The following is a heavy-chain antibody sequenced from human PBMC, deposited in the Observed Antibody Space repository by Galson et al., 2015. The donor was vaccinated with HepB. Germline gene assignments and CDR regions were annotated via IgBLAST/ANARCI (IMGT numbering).Heavy chain of an antibody. J-gene: IGHJ2*01. V-gene: IGHV3-7*03. CDR1: GFTFSSYW. CDR3: ARVPSRPRKWYFDL. CDR2: IKQDGSEK. Sequence: SLRLSCAASGFTFSSYWMSWVRQAPGKGLEWVANIKQDGSEKYYVDSVKGRFTISRDNAKNSLYLQMNSLRAEDTAVYYCARVPSRPRKWYFDLWGRGTLVTVSS. D-gene: IGHD1-1*01.